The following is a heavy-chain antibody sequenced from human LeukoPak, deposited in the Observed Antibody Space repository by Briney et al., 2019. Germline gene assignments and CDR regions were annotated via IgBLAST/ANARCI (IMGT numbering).Heavy chain of an antibody. CDR2: IYYSGST. V-gene: IGHV4-59*01. J-gene: IGHJ3*02. Sequence: SETLSLTCTVSGGSISSYYWSWIRQPPGKGLEWIGYIYYSGSTNYNPSLKSRVTISVDTSKNQFSLKLSSVTAADTAVYYCARYRDYGDYQDAFDIWGQGTMVTVSS. CDR3: ARYRDYGDYQDAFDI. CDR1: GGSISSYY. D-gene: IGHD4-17*01.